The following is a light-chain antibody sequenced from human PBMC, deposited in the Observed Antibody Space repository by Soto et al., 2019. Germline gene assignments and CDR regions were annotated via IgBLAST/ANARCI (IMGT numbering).Light chain of an antibody. CDR1: SSNIGSNS. Sequence: QSVLTQPPSASGTPGQRVTISCSGGSSNIGSNSVHWYQQLPGTAPRLLIYRNYQRPSGVPDRFSGSKSGTSASLAISGLRSEDEGDYYCGTWDDSLSGWVFGGGTKLTV. V-gene: IGLV1-47*01. CDR3: GTWDDSLSGWV. J-gene: IGLJ3*02. CDR2: RNY.